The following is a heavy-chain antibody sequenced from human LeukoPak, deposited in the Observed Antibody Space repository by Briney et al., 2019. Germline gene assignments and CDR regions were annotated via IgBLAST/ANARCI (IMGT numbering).Heavy chain of an antibody. V-gene: IGHV1-18*01. CDR1: GYTFNTYA. Sequence: ASVKVSCQASGYTFNTYAVSWVRQAPGQGLEWLGRISSFNGNTDYAQNVQDRITLTTDTSTSTAYLELRSLRSDDTAVYYCARKGSGPFYHYAMDVWGQGTTLTVSS. D-gene: IGHD6-19*01. J-gene: IGHJ6*02. CDR2: ISSFNGNT. CDR3: ARKGSGPFYHYAMDV.